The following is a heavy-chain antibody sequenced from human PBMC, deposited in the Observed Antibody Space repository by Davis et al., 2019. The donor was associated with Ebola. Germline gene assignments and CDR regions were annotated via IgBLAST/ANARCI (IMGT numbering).Heavy chain of an antibody. CDR3: AKFSRAGESD. CDR1: GFTFSSYG. D-gene: IGHD6-13*01. Sequence: GESLKISCAASGFTFSSYGMHWVRQAPGKGLEWVAVISYDGSNKYYADSVKGRFTISRDNSKNTLYLQMNSLRDEDTAVYYCAKFSRAGESDWGQGTLVTVSS. J-gene: IGHJ4*02. V-gene: IGHV3-30*18. CDR2: ISYDGSNK.